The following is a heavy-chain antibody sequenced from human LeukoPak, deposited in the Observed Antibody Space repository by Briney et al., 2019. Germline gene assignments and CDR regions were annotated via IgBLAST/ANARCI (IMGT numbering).Heavy chain of an antibody. CDR3: ARVVQLTPPPSYYYYYYMDV. V-gene: IGHV4-59*01. D-gene: IGHD6-6*01. CDR1: GDSISSYY. Sequence: SETLSLTCTVSGDSISSYYWSWILQPPGGEREWIGYIYYSGSTNYNPSLKRRVTISLDTSKNQFSLKLSSVTAADTAVYYCARVVQLTPPPSYYYYYYMDVWGKGTTVTVSS. CDR2: IYYSGST. J-gene: IGHJ6*03.